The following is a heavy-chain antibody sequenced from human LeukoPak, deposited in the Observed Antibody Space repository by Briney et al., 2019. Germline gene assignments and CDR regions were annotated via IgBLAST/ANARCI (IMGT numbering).Heavy chain of an antibody. J-gene: IGHJ4*02. CDR2: IRYDGSDK. Sequence: GGSLRLSCAASGFTLRGYGMHWVRQAPGKGLEWVAFIRYDGSDKSYADSVKGRFTISRDNARNTVYLQMSSLRAEDTAVYYCVRSLSGSYGLFDYWGQGTLVTVSS. V-gene: IGHV3-30*02. CDR1: GFTLRGYG. D-gene: IGHD1-26*01. CDR3: VRSLSGSYGLFDY.